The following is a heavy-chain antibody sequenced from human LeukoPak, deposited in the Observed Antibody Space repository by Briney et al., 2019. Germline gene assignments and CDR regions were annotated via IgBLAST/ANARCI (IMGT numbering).Heavy chain of an antibody. J-gene: IGHJ4*02. Sequence: GGSLRLSCAASGFTFSSYGMHWVRQAPGKGLEWVAVIWYDGSNKYYADSVKGRFTISRDNSKNTLYPQMNSLRAEDTAVYYCAKPSVTVTTSIYWGQGTLVTVSS. CDR3: AKPSVTVTTSIY. V-gene: IGHV3-33*06. D-gene: IGHD4-11*01. CDR2: IWYDGSNK. CDR1: GFTFSSYG.